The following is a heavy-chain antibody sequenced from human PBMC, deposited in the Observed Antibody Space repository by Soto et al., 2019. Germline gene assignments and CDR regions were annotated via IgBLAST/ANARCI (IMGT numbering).Heavy chain of an antibody. CDR3: AHPRGYGVFDAVDI. CDR2: ISSSGGTT. J-gene: IGHJ3*02. Sequence: GGSLRLSCTASGFIFSTYAMNWVRQAPGEGLEWVSAISSSGGTTFYAESVRGRFTISRDNSVNTLYLQMSSLRTEDTAVYYCAHPRGYGVFDAVDIWGQGTMVTVSS. V-gene: IGHV3-23*01. D-gene: IGHD4-17*01. CDR1: GFIFSTYA.